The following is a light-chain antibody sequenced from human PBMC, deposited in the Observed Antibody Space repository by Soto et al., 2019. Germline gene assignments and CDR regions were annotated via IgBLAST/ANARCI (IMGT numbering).Light chain of an antibody. CDR3: QQYYATPWT. CDR2: WAS. CDR1: QSVLYSSKNKNY. J-gene: IGKJ1*01. Sequence: DIVMTQSPDSLAVSLGERATINCKSSQSVLYSSKNKNYLAWYQQKPGQPPKLVIYWASTRESGVPDRFSGSGSGTDFTLTSSSLHAEDVAVYYCQQYYATPWTFGPGTKVEI. V-gene: IGKV4-1*01.